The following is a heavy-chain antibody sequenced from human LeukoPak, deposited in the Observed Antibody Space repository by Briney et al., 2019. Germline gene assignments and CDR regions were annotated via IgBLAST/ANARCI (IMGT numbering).Heavy chain of an antibody. D-gene: IGHD5-12*01. CDR3: VRAPYSGSDWGFDP. CDR1: AFTFRTYW. J-gene: IGHJ5*02. V-gene: IGHV3-74*01. Sequence: PGGSLRLSCAGSAFTFRTYWMHWVRQAPGKGLVWVSRIRGDGSGVTYADSVKGRFTISRDNAKNTLYLQMSSLRVEDTAVYYCVRAPYSGSDWGFDPWGQGTLVTVSS. CDR2: IRGDGSGV.